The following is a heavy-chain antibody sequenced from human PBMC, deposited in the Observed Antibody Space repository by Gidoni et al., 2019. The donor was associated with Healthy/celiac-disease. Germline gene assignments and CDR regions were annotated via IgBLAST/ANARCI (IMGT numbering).Heavy chain of an antibody. CDR2: IYYSGST. V-gene: IGHV4-59*01. CDR1: GGSISSYY. D-gene: IGHD4-17*01. J-gene: IGHJ5*02. Sequence: QVQLQESGPGLVKPSETLSPTCTVSGGSISSYYWSWIRQPPGKGLEWIGYIYYSGSTHYNPSLKSRVTISVDTSKNQFSLKLSSVTAADTAVYYCARGADYGDYSPWGQGTLVTVSS. CDR3: ARGADYGDYSP.